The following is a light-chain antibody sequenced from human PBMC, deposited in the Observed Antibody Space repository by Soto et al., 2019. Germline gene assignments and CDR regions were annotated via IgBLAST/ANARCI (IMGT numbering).Light chain of an antibody. CDR2: EVS. Sequence: QSVLTQPASVSGSPGQSITISCTGTSSDVGGYNYVSWYQQHPGKAPKLMIYEVSNRPSGVSNRFSGSKSGNTASLSISGLQAEDEDDYYCSSYTINRTGVFGTGTKLTVL. CDR1: SSDVGGYNY. CDR3: SSYTINRTGV. J-gene: IGLJ1*01. V-gene: IGLV2-14*01.